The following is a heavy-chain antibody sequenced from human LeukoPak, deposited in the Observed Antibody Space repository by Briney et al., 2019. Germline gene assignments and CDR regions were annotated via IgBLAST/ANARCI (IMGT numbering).Heavy chain of an antibody. V-gene: IGHV1-2*06. D-gene: IGHD6-19*01. Sequence: ASVKVSCKASGYIFTGYYMHWVRQALGQGLEWMGRINPNSGGTNYAQKFQGRVTMTRDTSISTAYMELSRLRSDDTAVYYCARDRGRIAVAGSLAWFDPWGQGTLVTVSS. CDR3: ARDRGRIAVAGSLAWFDP. J-gene: IGHJ5*02. CDR2: INPNSGGT. CDR1: GYIFTGYY.